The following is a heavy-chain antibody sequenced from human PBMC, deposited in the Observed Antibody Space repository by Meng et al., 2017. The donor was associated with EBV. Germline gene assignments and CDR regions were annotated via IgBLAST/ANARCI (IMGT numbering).Heavy chain of an antibody. V-gene: IGHV7-4-1*02. CDR3: AREGVGYYDSSGLSSYFDY. D-gene: IGHD3-22*01. CDR2: INTNTGNP. J-gene: IGHJ4*02. Sequence: QWQLVQSGSELKKPGASVKFSCKASGYPFTSYAMNWVRQAPGQGLEWMGWINTNTGNPTYAQGFTGRFVFSLDTSVSTAYLQISSLKAEDTAVYYCAREGVGYYDSSGLSSYFDYWGQGTLVTVSS. CDR1: GYPFTSYA.